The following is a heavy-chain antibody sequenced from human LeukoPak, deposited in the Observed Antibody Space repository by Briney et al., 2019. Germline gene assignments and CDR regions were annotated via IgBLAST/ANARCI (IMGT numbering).Heavy chain of an antibody. CDR2: ISAYNGNT. V-gene: IGHV1-18*01. J-gene: IGHJ1*01. CDR3: ARDYYDSSGYAEYFQH. Sequence: AASVTVSCKASGYTFTNYGISWGRQAPGQGLEWMGWISAYNGNTNYAQKLQGRVTMTTDTSTSTAYMELRSLRSDDTAVYYCARDYYDSSGYAEYFQHWGQGTLVTVSS. CDR1: GYTFTNYG. D-gene: IGHD3-22*01.